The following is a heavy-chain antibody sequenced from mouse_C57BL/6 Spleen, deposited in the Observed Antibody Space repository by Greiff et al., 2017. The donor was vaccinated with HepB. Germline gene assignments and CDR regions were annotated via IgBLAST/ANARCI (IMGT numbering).Heavy chain of an antibody. V-gene: IGHV14-4*01. J-gene: IGHJ2*01. CDR1: GFNIKDDY. Sequence: EVQLQQSGAELVRPGASVKLSCTASGFNIKDDYMHWVKQRPEQGLEWIGWIDPENGDTEYASKFQGKATITADTSSNTAYLPLSSLTSEDTAVYYCTTGSTMVTTRDYWGQGTTLTVSS. D-gene: IGHD2-2*01. CDR2: IDPENGDT. CDR3: TTGSTMVTTRDY.